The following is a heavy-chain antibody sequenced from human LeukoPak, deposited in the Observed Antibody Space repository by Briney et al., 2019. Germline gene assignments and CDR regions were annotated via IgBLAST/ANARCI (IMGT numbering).Heavy chain of an antibody. J-gene: IGHJ4*02. CDR2: IYYSGST. D-gene: IGHD3-9*01. Sequence: SETLSLTCTVSGGSINSYFWSWIRQPPGKGLEWIGHIYYSGSTNYNPSLKSRVTISVDTSKNQFSLKLSSVTAADTAVYYCARHVWLQPFDYWGQGTLVTVSS. V-gene: IGHV4-59*08. CDR3: ARHVWLQPFDY. CDR1: GGSINSYF.